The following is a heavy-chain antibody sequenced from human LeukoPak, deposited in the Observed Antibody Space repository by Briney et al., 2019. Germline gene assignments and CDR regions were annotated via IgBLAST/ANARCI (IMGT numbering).Heavy chain of an antibody. V-gene: IGHV3-21*01. CDR1: GFTFSSYW. CDR3: ARDFEMATIPFDY. D-gene: IGHD5-24*01. CDR2: ISSSSSYI. J-gene: IGHJ4*02. Sequence: GGSLRLSCAASGFTFSSYWMTWVRQAPGKGLEWVSSISSSSSYIYYADSVKGRFTISRDNAKNSLYLQMNSLRAEDTAVYYCARDFEMATIPFDYWGQGTLVTVSS.